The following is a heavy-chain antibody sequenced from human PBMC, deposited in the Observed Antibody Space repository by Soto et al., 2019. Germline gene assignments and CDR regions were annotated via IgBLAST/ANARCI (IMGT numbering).Heavy chain of an antibody. J-gene: IGHJ5*02. CDR1: GYTFTSYG. CDR2: ISAYNGNT. Sequence: ASVKVSCKASGYTFTSYGISWVRQAPGQGLEWMGWISAYNGNTNYAQKLQGRVTMTTDTSTSTAYMELRSLRSDDTAVYYCARASISFYDLRPNWFDPWGQGTLVTVS. D-gene: IGHD3-3*01. CDR3: ARASISFYDLRPNWFDP. V-gene: IGHV1-18*01.